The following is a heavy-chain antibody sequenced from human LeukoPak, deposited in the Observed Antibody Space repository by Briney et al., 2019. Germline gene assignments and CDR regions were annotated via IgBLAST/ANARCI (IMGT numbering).Heavy chain of an antibody. CDR2: ISYDGSNK. D-gene: IGHD6-6*01. CDR3: SSCRPESIAARMFDY. Sequence: GSLRLSCAVSGFTFSSYAMHWVRQAPGKGLEWVAVISYDGSNKYHADSVKGRFTISRDNSENTLYLQMNSLRAEDTAVYYCSSCRPESIAARMFDYWGQGTLVTVSS. V-gene: IGHV3-30-3*01. CDR1: GFTFSSYA. J-gene: IGHJ4*02.